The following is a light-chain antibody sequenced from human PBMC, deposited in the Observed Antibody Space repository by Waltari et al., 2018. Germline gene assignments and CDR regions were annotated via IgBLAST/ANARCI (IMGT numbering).Light chain of an antibody. CDR1: SSDIGGSNY. V-gene: IGLV2-8*01. Sequence: QSALTQPPSASGSPGQSVTISCTGTSSDIGGSNYVSWYQQHPGKAPNLMIYEVFKRRSGVPDRFSGSKSGNTASLTVSGRQAEDEADFYCSSYSGTNNPVVFGGGTRLTVL. CDR2: EVF. CDR3: SSYSGTNNPVV. J-gene: IGLJ2*01.